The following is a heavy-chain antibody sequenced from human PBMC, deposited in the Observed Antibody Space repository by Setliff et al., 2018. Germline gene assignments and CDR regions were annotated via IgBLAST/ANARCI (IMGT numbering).Heavy chain of an antibody. CDR1: GFTFSSYS. CDR3: ARVAGRGRYWYFDL. V-gene: IGHV3-48*04. CDR2: ISSSSSTI. Sequence: PGGSLRLSCAASGFTFSSYSINWVRQAPGKGLEWVSYISSSSSTIYYADSVKGRFTISRDNAKNSLYLRMNSLRAEGTAVYYCARVAGRGRYWYFDLWGRGTLVTVSS. J-gene: IGHJ2*01.